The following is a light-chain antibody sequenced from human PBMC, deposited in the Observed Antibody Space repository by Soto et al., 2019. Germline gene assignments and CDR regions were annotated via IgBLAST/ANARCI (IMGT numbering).Light chain of an antibody. V-gene: IGKV3-15*01. Sequence: DIVLTQSPLSLPVTPGEPASISCRSSQSLLHSNGYNYLAWYQQKPGQPPRLLIYDASTRATRIPSRFSGSGSGTEFTLTISSLQSEDFAVYYCQQYDNWPRTFGQGTKVDI. J-gene: IGKJ1*01. CDR2: DAS. CDR1: QSLLHSNGYNY. CDR3: QQYDNWPRT.